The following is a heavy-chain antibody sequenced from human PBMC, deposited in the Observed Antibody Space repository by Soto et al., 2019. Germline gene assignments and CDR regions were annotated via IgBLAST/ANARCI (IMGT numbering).Heavy chain of an antibody. V-gene: IGHV1-3*01. CDR1: GYTFTSYA. CDR2: INAGNGNT. CDR3: ARGDYGDYEV. Sequence: QVQLVQSGAEVKKPGASVKVSCKASGYTFTSYAMHWVRQTPGQRLEWMGWINAGNGNTKYLQKFQGRVTITRDTSASTAYMELSSLRSEDTAVYYCARGDYGDYEVWGQGTMVTVSS. D-gene: IGHD4-17*01. J-gene: IGHJ3*01.